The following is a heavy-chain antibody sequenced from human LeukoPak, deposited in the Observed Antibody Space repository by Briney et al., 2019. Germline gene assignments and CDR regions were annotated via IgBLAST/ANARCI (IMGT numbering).Heavy chain of an antibody. CDR2: IYYSGST. Sequence: SETLSPTCTVSGGSISSYYWSWIRQPPGKGLEWIGYIYYSGSTNYNPSLKSRVSISVDTSKNQFSLKLSSVTAADTAVYYCARRADYFDYWGQGTLVTVSS. J-gene: IGHJ4*02. V-gene: IGHV4-59*08. CDR1: GGSISSYY. CDR3: ARRADYFDY.